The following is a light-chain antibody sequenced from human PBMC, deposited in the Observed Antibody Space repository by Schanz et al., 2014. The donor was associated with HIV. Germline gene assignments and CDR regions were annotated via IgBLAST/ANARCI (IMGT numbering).Light chain of an antibody. J-gene: IGKJ4*01. Sequence: EIVLTQSPGTLSLSPGERATLSCRTSQSVSSSYFAWYQQKPGQAPRLLIYGASSRATGIPGRFSGSGSGTDFTLTISRLEPEDFAVYYCQQYGSSTLTFGGGTKVEI. CDR3: QQYGSSTLT. V-gene: IGKV3-20*01. CDR2: GAS. CDR1: QSVSSSY.